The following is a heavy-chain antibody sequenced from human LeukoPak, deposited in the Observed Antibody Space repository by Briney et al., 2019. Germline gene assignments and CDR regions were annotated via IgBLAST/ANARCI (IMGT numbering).Heavy chain of an antibody. J-gene: IGHJ4*02. CDR2: IGSGSGNI. V-gene: IGHV3-21*01. D-gene: IGHD1-14*01. CDR1: GFSFSTYS. CDR3: ARSPTRRVLPPSLAY. Sequence: PGGSLRLSCEASGFSFSTYSMNWVRQAPGKGLEWVSSIGSGSGNIYYADSVKGRFTISRDNAKISLYLHMNMLRAEERAGYYGARSPTRRVLPPSLAYWGQGTLVTGSS.